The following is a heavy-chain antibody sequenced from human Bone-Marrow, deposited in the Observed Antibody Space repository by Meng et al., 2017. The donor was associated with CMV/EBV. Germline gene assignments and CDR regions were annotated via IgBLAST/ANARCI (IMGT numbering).Heavy chain of an antibody. V-gene: IGHV3-30*02. CDR1: GFTFSNYA. D-gene: IGHD3-10*01. CDR3: VPLRSPF. Sequence: GESLKISCAASGFTFSNYAMHWVRQAPGKGLEWVSFIRYDGSMTYYADSVKGRFTISRDNSKNTLFLEMNSLRVEDTAVYYCVPLRSPFWGQGTLVTVSS. CDR2: IRYDGSMT. J-gene: IGHJ4*02.